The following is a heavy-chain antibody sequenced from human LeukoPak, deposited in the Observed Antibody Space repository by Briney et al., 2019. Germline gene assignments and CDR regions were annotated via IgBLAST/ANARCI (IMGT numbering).Heavy chain of an antibody. D-gene: IGHD3-3*01. CDR2: IYSGGST. V-gene: IGHV3-53*01. CDR3: AKSLRRFLEWSSLDY. Sequence: GGSLRLSCAASGFTVSSNYMSWVRQAPGKGLEWVSVIYSGGSTYYADSVKGRFTISRDNSKNTLYLQMNSLRAEDTAVYYCAKSLRRFLEWSSLDYWGQGTLVTVSS. CDR1: GFTVSSNY. J-gene: IGHJ4*02.